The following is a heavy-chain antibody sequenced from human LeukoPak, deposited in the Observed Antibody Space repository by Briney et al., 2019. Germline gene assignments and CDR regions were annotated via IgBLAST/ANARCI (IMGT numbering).Heavy chain of an antibody. J-gene: IGHJ4*02. CDR1: GFTFSRYG. Sequence: GGSLRLSCSASGFTFSRYGMHLVRQAPGKGMAYVSAIRSNGGSTYYADYVKGYFTISRYNSRNTLHLQMSSLRLEDTAVYYCVKDSSSGSYFDYWGQGTLVTVSS. D-gene: IGHD3-10*01. CDR2: IRSNGGST. V-gene: IGHV3-64D*06. CDR3: VKDSSSGSYFDY.